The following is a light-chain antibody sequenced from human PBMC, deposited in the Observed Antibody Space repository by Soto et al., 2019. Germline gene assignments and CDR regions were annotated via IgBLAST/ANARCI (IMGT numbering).Light chain of an antibody. J-gene: IGLJ2*01. CDR3: AAWDDSLSGVV. V-gene: IGLV1-47*01. CDR2: RNN. CDR1: SSNIGSNY. Sequence: QPVLTQPPSASGTPGQRVTISCSGSSSNIGSNYVYWYQQIPGTAPKLLISRNNQRPSGVPDRSSGSKSGTSASLAISGLRSEDEAHYYCAAWDDSLSGVVFGGGTQLTVL.